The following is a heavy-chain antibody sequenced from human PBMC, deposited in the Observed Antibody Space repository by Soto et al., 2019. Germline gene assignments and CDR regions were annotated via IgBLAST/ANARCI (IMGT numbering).Heavy chain of an antibody. J-gene: IGHJ6*02. CDR1: GWSFSGYC. V-gene: IGHV4-34*01. D-gene: IGHD2-15*01. Sequence: SETLSLPCAVYGWSFSGYCWSWIRQPPGKGLEWIGEINHSGSTNYNPSLKSRVTISVDTSKNQFSLKLSSVTAADTAVYYCARRPAVVTYYYYGMDVWGQGTTVTVSS. CDR3: ARRPAVVTYYYYGMDV. CDR2: INHSGST.